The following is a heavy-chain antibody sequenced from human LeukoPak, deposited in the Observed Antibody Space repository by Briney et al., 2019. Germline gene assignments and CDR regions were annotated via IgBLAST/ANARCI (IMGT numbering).Heavy chain of an antibody. J-gene: IGHJ3*02. D-gene: IGHD3-16*01. CDR2: ISPSGGST. V-gene: IGHV1-46*01. Sequence: ASVKVSCKAFGYTFTSNYMHWVRQAPGQGPEWMGVISPSGGSTTYAQKFQDRLTLTRDMSTSTDYLELSSLRSEDTAVYYCATRSRGIDAFDIWGQGTMVTVSS. CDR1: GYTFTSNY. CDR3: ATRSRGIDAFDI.